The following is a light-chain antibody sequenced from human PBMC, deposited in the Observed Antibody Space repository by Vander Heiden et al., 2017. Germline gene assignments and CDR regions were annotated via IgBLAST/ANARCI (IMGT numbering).Light chain of an antibody. Sequence: CRASQSVTNDLAWYQQKPGQAPRLLIYGASTRATGIPARFSGSGSGTEFTLTISSRQSEDFAVYYCQEYSNWPPYTFGQGTKLEIK. CDR1: QSVTND. V-gene: IGKV3-15*01. CDR3: QEYSNWPPYT. CDR2: GAS. J-gene: IGKJ2*01.